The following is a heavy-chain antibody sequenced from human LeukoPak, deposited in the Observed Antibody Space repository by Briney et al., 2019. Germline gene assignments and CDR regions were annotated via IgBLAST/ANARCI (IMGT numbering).Heavy chain of an antibody. CDR1: GFTFSNYA. D-gene: IGHD3-10*01. V-gene: IGHV3-23*01. Sequence: WGSLRLSCAASGFTFSNYAMMWVRQAPGKRLEWVSSITGSGDGTYYADSVRGRFTISRDNSENTLYLQLNSLRAEDTAVYFCVKGFVHPTYYFDYWGQGTLVTVSA. CDR2: ITGSGDGT. CDR3: VKGFVHPTYYFDY. J-gene: IGHJ4*02.